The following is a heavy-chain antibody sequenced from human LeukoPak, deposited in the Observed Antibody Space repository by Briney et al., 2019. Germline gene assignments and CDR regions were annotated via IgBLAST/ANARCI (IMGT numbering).Heavy chain of an antibody. J-gene: IGHJ4*02. V-gene: IGHV3-64*04. CDR2: FSINGDST. CDR3: AKDPWGSYRSNFDY. Sequence: PRGSRRLSCSGSGLTFSSYGMQWVRQAPRKGLEYVSVFSINGDSTYYPDSVKGRFTISRDNSKNTLYLQMNSLRAEDTAVYYCAKDPWGSYRSNFDYWGQGTLVTVFS. CDR1: GLTFSSYG. D-gene: IGHD3-16*02.